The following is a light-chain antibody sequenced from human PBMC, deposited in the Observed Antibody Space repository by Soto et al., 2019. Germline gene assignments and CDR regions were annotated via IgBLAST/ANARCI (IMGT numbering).Light chain of an antibody. CDR3: QQYNSYSRA. J-gene: IGKJ1*01. CDR1: QSINNW. V-gene: IGKV1-5*01. CDR2: DAS. Sequence: DIQMTQSPSTLSASVGDRVTITCRASQSINNWLAWYQQKPGKAPQLLIYDASKWESGVPSRFSGSGSGTEFTLTTSSLQPDDFATYYCQQYNSYSRAFGQGTKVDIK.